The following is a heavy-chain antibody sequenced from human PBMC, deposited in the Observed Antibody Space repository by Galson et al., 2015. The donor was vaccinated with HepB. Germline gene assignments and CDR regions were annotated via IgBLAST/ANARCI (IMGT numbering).Heavy chain of an antibody. CDR3: TTDYEDGGYFYWFDP. CDR1: GLSISKAW. Sequence: SLRLSCAASGLSISKAWMSWVRQAPGKGLEWVGRIKTKTDGGTTDYAAPVKGRFTISRDDSKNTLFLQMNTLRTEDTAMYYCTTDYEDGGYFYWFDPWGPGTLVTVSS. D-gene: IGHD3-22*01. J-gene: IGHJ5*02. CDR2: IKTKTDGGTT. V-gene: IGHV3-15*01.